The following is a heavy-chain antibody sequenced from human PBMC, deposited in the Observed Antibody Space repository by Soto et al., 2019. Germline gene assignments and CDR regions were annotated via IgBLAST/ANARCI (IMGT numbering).Heavy chain of an antibody. D-gene: IGHD2-2*02. CDR2: ISSSGSTI. CDR3: ARVVPYTERGWFDP. Sequence: PGGSLRLSCAASGFTFSDYYMSWIRQAPGKGLEWVSYISSSGSTIYYADSVKGRFTISRDSAKNSLYLQMNSLRAEDTAVYYCARVVPYTERGWFDPWGQGTLVTVSS. CDR1: GFTFSDYY. V-gene: IGHV3-11*01. J-gene: IGHJ5*02.